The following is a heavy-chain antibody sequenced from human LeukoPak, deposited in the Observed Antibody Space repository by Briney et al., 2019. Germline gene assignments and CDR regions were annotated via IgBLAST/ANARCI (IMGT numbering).Heavy chain of an antibody. CDR1: GGSISNYY. V-gene: IGHV4-4*07. CDR2: FYNSGST. J-gene: IGHJ4*02. Sequence: SETLSLTCSVSGGSISNYYWSWIRQPAGKGLEWIGRFYNSGSTNCNPSLKSRVTMSVDTSKNQFSLKLSFVTAADTAVYYCARVYSSSSLGFGPLFDYWGQGTLVTVSS. CDR3: ARVYSSSSLGFGPLFDY. D-gene: IGHD6-6*01.